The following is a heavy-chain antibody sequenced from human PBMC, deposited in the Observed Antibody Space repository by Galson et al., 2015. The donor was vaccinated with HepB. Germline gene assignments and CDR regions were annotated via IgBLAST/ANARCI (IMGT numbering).Heavy chain of an antibody. CDR2: IYYSGST. Sequence: SETLSLTCTVSGGSISSYYWSWIRQPPWKGLEWIGYIYYSGSTNYNPSLKSRVTISVDTSKNQFSLKLSSVTAADTAVYYCALGSGREYYFDYWGQGTLVTVSS. CDR3: ALGSGREYYFDY. D-gene: IGHD3-10*01. CDR1: GGSISSYY. V-gene: IGHV4-59*12. J-gene: IGHJ4*02.